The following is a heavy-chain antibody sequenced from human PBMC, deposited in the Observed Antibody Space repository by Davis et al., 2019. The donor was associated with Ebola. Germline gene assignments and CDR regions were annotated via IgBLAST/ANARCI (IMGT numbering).Heavy chain of an antibody. V-gene: IGHV1-18*01. CDR2: ISAYNGNT. D-gene: IGHD6-6*01. J-gene: IGHJ6*03. CDR3: ARAGSSPYYYYYMDV. Sequence: ASVKVSCKASGYTFTSYGISWVRQAPGQGLEWMGWISAYNGNTNYAQKLQGRVTMTTDTSTSTAYMELSSLGSEDTAVYYCARAGSSPYYYYYMDVWGKGTTVTVSS. CDR1: GYTFTSYG.